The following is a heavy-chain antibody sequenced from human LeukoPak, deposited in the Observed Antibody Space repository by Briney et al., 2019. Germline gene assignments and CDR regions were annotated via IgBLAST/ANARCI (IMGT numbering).Heavy chain of an antibody. D-gene: IGHD1-26*01. V-gene: IGHV3-23*01. J-gene: IGHJ4*02. CDR3: ARVGRVGATLGGY. CDR1: GCTFSSYA. Sequence: GGSLRLSCAASGCTFSSYAMSWVRQAPGKGLEWVSAIRGSGGSTHYADSVEGRFTISRDKSKNTLYLQMNSLIAEDTAVYYCARVGRVGATLGGYWGQGTLVTVSS. CDR2: IRGSGGST.